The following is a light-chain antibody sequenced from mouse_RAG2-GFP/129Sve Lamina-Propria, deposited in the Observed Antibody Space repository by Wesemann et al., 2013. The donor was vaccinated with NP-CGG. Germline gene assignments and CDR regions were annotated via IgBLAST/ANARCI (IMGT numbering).Light chain of an antibody. Sequence: DVVMTQTPLTLSVTIGQPASISCKSSQSLLYTNGKTYLNWLLQRPGQSPKRLIYLVSKLDSGVPDRFSGSGSGTDFTLKISRVEAEDLGVYYCLQSTHFPQTFGGGTKLEIK. CDR3: LQSTHFPQT. CDR2: LVS. J-gene: IGKJ1*01. V-gene: IGKV1-133*01. CDR1: QSLLYTNGKTY.